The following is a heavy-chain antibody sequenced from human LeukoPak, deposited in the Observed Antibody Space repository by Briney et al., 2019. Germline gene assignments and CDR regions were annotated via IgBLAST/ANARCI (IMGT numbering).Heavy chain of an antibody. CDR3: ARVVGLTGYSSTWYSGYYYYMDV. D-gene: IGHD6-13*01. Sequence: SVKVSCKTSGYTFTSYYIHWLRQAPGQRFEWMGGIIPMFGTANYAQKFQDRVTITADKSTSTAYMELSSLRSEDTAVYYCARVVGLTGYSSTWYSGYYYYMDVWGKGTTVTISS. J-gene: IGHJ6*03. CDR2: IIPMFGTA. V-gene: IGHV1-69*06. CDR1: GYTFTSYY.